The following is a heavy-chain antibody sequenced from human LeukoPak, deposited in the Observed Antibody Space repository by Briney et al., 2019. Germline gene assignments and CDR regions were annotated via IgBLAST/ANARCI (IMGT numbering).Heavy chain of an antibody. V-gene: IGHV3-23*01. Sequence: GGSLRLSCAAAGFTFSSYAMSWVRQAPGKGLEWVSAISGSGGSTYYADSVKGRFTISRDNSKNTLYLQMNSLRAEDTAVYYCAKDSGPLRYFEWINWFDPWGQGTLVIVSS. J-gene: IGHJ5*02. CDR1: GFTFSSYA. CDR2: ISGSGGST. CDR3: AKDSGPLRYFEWINWFDP. D-gene: IGHD3-9*01.